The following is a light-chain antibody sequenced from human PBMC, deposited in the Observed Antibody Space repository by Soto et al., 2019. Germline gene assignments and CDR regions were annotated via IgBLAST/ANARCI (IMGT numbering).Light chain of an antibody. CDR3: QVWDSSSDHWV. Sequence: SYELTQPPSVSVAPGQTARITCGGTNIGSKSVHWYQQKLGQAPVLVVYDDSDRPSGIPERFSGSNSGNTATLTISRVEAGDEADYYCQVWDSSSDHWVFGGGTKLTVL. V-gene: IGLV3-21*02. J-gene: IGLJ3*02. CDR2: DDS. CDR1: NIGSKS.